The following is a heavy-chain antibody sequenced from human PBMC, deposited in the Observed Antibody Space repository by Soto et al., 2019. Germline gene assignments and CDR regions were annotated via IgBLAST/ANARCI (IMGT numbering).Heavy chain of an antibody. CDR2: INHSGST. CDR3: ARGQSSLLLDC. V-gene: IGHV4-34*01. D-gene: IGHD2-8*02. CDR1: GGSFSGYY. J-gene: IGHJ4*02. Sequence: QVQIQQLGAGLLKPSETLSLTCAVYGGSFSGYYWSWIRQPPGKGLEWIGEINHSGSTNYKPSLNSRVTISVDPSKNQFSLKLSSVTAADTAVYYCARGQSSLLLDCWGQGVLVTVAS.